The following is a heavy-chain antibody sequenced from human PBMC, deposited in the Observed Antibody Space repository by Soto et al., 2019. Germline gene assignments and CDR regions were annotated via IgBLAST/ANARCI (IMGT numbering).Heavy chain of an antibody. CDR2: ISARNGNT. Sequence: ASVKVSCKTSGYTFSDYGISWVRQAPGQGLEWMGWISARNGNTNFAQKFRGRVTMITDTSTNTVYMELRNLRLDDTAVYYCAREPPETPPDYWGQGTLVTVSS. V-gene: IGHV1-18*01. J-gene: IGHJ4*02. CDR1: GYTFSDYG. CDR3: AREPPETPPDY.